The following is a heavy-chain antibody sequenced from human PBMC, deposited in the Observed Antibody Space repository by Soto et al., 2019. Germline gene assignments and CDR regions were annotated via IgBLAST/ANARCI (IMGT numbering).Heavy chain of an antibody. CDR1: GFTLSDYA. J-gene: IGHJ6*04. CDR3: AGQGMAARKYHEEYVAF. D-gene: IGHD6-6*01. V-gene: IGHV3-30*09. Sequence: VQLVESGGVVVQPGRYLSLSCAASGFTLSDYAMHWVRQPPGKGLEWVTIISSDASSKYLADSVNGRFAISRDTSKNTLSLQMNRRRPEHTAVYDVAGQGMAARKYHEEYVAFWGYGTTVTVSP. CDR2: ISSDASSK.